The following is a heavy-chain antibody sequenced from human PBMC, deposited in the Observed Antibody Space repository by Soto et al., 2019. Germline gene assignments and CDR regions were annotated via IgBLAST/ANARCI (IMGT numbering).Heavy chain of an antibody. CDR2: IYPGDSDT. CDR3: QRQPFCSGDDNHGYYYYGMDV. V-gene: IGHV5-51*01. Sequence: GESLKISCKGSGNSFSDHWIGWVRQMPGKDLEWMGIIYPGDSDTRYSPSFQGQVTISADKSISTAYLQWSSLKASDTAMYYCQRQPFCSGDDNHGYYYYGMDVWGQRTTVPVSS. D-gene: IGHD3-3*01. CDR1: GNSFSDHW. J-gene: IGHJ6*01.